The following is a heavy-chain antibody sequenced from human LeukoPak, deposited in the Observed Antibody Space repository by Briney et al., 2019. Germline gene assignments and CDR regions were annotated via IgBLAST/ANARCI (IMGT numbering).Heavy chain of an antibody. CDR1: GFSVSSNY. CDR3: ARGISTSGWLDY. J-gene: IGHJ4*02. Sequence: PGGSLRLSCAASGFSVSSNYMSWVRQAPGKGLEWVSVLYSGGSTYYADSVKGRFTISRDDSKNTLYLLMNSLRGDDTAVYYCARGISTSGWLDYWGQGILVTVSS. CDR2: LYSGGST. V-gene: IGHV3-53*01. D-gene: IGHD6-19*01.